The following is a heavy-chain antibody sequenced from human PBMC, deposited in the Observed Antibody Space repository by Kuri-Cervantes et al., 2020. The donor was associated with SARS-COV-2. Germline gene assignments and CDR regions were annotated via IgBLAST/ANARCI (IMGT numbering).Heavy chain of an antibody. CDR3: ARDYGESYYYYYGMDV. V-gene: IGHV3-66*01. D-gene: IGHD4-17*01. J-gene: IGHJ6*02. CDR2: IYSGGST. Sequence: GESLKISCAASGFTVSSNYMSWVRQAPGKGLEWVSVIYSGGSTYYADSVKGRFTISRDNAKNSLYLQMNSLRDEDTAVYYCARDYGESYYYYYGMDVWGQGTTVTVSS. CDR1: GFTVSSNY.